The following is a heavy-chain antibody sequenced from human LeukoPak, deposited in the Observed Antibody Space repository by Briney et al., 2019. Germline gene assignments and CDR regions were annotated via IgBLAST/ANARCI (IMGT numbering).Heavy chain of an antibody. V-gene: IGHV1-69*06. CDR2: IIPMFDTA. CDR1: GYTFTSYD. D-gene: IGHD3-10*01. Sequence: SVKVSCKASGYTFTSYDINWVRQTPGQGLEWMGGIIPMFDTADFAQKFQGRVTITADTSTSTAYMQLSSLRSEDTAVYYCARARSGPYGSGSLDAFDIWGQGTMVTVSS. J-gene: IGHJ3*02. CDR3: ARARSGPYGSGSLDAFDI.